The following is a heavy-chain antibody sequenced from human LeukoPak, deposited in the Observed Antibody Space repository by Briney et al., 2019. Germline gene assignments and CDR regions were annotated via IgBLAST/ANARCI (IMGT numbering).Heavy chain of an antibody. D-gene: IGHD3-10*01. J-gene: IGHJ4*02. Sequence: PGGSLRLSCAASGFSISDHYMSWIRQSPGKGLERISYVTSSGSSTKYADSVKGRFTISRDNAKNTVALQMNSLSAEDTAVYYCGRERRGSYYAFESWGQGTLVTVSS. V-gene: IGHV3-11*01. CDR1: GFSISDHY. CDR2: VTSSGSST. CDR3: GRERRGSYYAFES.